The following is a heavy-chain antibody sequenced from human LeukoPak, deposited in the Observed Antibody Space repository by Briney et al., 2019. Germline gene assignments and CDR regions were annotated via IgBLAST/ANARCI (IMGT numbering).Heavy chain of an antibody. Sequence: GSSVKVSCKASGYTFSGYYIHWVRQAPGQGLEWMGWINPDSGGTNYAQKFQGRVTMTRDTSMNTAYMELGGLRSDDTAVFYCARSEYHSGWFLGPLGRGEAFDLWGQGTMVTVSS. J-gene: IGHJ3*01. CDR3: ARSEYHSGWFLGPLGRGEAFDL. V-gene: IGHV1-2*02. CDR2: INPDSGGT. CDR1: GYTFSGYY. D-gene: IGHD6-19*01.